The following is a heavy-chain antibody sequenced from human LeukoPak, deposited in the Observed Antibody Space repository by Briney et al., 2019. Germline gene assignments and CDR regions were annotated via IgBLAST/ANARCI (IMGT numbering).Heavy chain of an antibody. CDR2: INAGNGNR. D-gene: IGHD3-22*01. CDR3: ARDSPPEDNGYLYYYGMDV. V-gene: IGHV1-3*01. CDR1: GYTFTSYA. Sequence: ASVKVSCKASGYTFTSYAIHWVRQAPGQRLEWMGWINAGNGNRKYSQKFQDRVTITRETSATTAYMELNSLTSEDTAVYYCARDSPPEDNGYLYYYGMDVWGQGTTVTVSS. J-gene: IGHJ6*02.